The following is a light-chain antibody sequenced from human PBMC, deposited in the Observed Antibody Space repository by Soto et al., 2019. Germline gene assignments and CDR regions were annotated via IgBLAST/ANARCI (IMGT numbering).Light chain of an antibody. CDR3: QHAKSFPPT. V-gene: IGKV1-12*01. J-gene: IGKJ3*01. Sequence: DIQMTQSPSSVSASVGDRVTITCRASQDLSSSLACYQQKPRKAPKLLIYVASILQSGVSSRFSGSGSGTDFPLTISNLQPEDFATYYCQHAKSFPPTFGPGTTVDIK. CDR1: QDLSSS. CDR2: VAS.